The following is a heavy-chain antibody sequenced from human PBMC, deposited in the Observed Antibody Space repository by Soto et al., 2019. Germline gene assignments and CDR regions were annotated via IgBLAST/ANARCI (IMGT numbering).Heavy chain of an antibody. CDR2: IYYSGST. V-gene: IGHV4-39*01. D-gene: IGHD3-3*01. J-gene: IGHJ4*02. Sequence: SETLSLTCTVSGGSISSSSYYWGWIRQPPGKGLEWIGSIYYSGSTYYNPSLKSRVTISVDTSKNQFSLKLSSVTAADTAVYYCARQSLRAPYYDFWSGLFDYWGQGTLVTVSS. CDR1: GGSISSSSYY. CDR3: ARQSLRAPYYDFWSGLFDY.